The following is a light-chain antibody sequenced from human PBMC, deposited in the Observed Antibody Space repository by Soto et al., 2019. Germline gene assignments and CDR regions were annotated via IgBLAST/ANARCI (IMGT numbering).Light chain of an antibody. V-gene: IGKV3-20*01. CDR3: QQYRDLPQT. Sequence: EIVLTQSAGTLSLSPGERATLSCRASQSVRSNYLAWYQQKPGQAPRLLIYNSSTRATGIPDRFSGSGSGTDFTLTISRLEPVDFALYYCQQYRDLPQTFGQGTQVEIK. J-gene: IGKJ1*01. CDR2: NSS. CDR1: QSVRSNY.